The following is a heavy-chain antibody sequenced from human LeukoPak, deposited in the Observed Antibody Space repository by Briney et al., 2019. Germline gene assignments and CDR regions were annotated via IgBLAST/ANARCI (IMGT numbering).Heavy chain of an antibody. CDR2: INSDGSST. J-gene: IGHJ3*02. D-gene: IGHD1-26*01. V-gene: IGHV3-74*01. Sequence: PGGSLRLSCAASGFTFSSYWMHWVRQAPGKGLVWVSRINSDGSSTSYADSVKGRFTTSRYNAKNSLYLQMNSLRAEDTAVYYCARNSWVGRLAFDIWGQGTLVTVSS. CDR3: ARNSWVGRLAFDI. CDR1: GFTFSSYW.